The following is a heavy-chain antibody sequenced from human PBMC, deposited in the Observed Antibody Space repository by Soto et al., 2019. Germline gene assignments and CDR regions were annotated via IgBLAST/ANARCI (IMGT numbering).Heavy chain of an antibody. Sequence: GGSLRLSCAASGFRFSDYSMNWVRQAPGRGLEWVSYISSSSFTIHYADSVEGRXAISRDNAKNSLYLQMNSLRAEDTAMYYSGSTKYNPSLKSRVTISIDTSKIQFSLKLSSVTAVDTAVYYCARDTLSRFGSGYYIGGNYYYGMDVWGQGTTVTVSS. J-gene: IGHJ6*02. CDR1: GFRFSDYS. V-gene: IGHV3-48*01. CDR2: ISSSSFTI. D-gene: IGHD1-1*01. CDR3: GSTKYNPSLKSRVTISIDTSKIQFSLKLSSVTAVDTAVYYCARDTLSRFGSGYYIGGNYYYGMDV.